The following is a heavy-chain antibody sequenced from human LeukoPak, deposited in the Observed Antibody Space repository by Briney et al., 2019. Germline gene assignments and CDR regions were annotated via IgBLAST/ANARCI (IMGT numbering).Heavy chain of an antibody. CDR3: TTPNEGNWFDP. CDR2: ISYDGSNT. V-gene: IGHV3-30*03. D-gene: IGHD2-8*01. Sequence: GGSLRLSCAASGFTFSSYGMHWVRQAPGKGLEWVAVISYDGSNTYYADSVKGRFTISRDDSKNTAYLQMNSLKTEDTALYYCTTPNEGNWFDPWGQGTLVTVSS. CDR1: GFTFSSYG. J-gene: IGHJ5*02.